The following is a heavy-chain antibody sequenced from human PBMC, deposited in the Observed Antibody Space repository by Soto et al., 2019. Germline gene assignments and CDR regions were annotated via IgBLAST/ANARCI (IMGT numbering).Heavy chain of an antibody. D-gene: IGHD6-6*01. V-gene: IGHV1-3*01. CDR1: GYTFTSYA. CDR2: INAGNGNT. Sequence: GASVKVSCKASGYTFTSYAMHWVRQAPGQRLEWMGWINAGNGNTKYSQKFQGRVTITRDTSASTAYMELSSLRSEDTAVYYCAGPYSSSADYYYYGMDVWGQGTTVTVSS. CDR3: AGPYSSSADYYYYGMDV. J-gene: IGHJ6*02.